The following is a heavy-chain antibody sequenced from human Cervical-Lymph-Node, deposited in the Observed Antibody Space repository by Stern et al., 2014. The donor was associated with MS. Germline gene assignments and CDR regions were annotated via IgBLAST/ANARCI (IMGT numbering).Heavy chain of an antibody. CDR3: ARGLPSF. Sequence: QVQLMQSGGDLVKPGGSLRLSCAASGFNFSAYYMNWIRQAPGQGLEWLSYISSNASTIYYADSVKGRFIISRDNAKQSLYLQMNSLRAEDTALYYCARGLPSFWGQGTLVTVSP. J-gene: IGHJ4*02. V-gene: IGHV3-11*01. CDR1: GFNFSAYY. CDR2: ISSNASTI. D-gene: IGHD1-26*01.